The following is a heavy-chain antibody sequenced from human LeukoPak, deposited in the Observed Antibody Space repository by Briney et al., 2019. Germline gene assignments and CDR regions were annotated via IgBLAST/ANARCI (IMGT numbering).Heavy chain of an antibody. D-gene: IGHD6-19*01. J-gene: IGHJ4*02. CDR1: GFTFSSYW. V-gene: IGHV3-23*01. Sequence: GGSLRLSCAASGFTFSSYWMSWVRQAPGKGLEWVSAISGSGGSTYYADSVKGRFTISRDNSKNTLYLQMNSLRAEDTAVYYCAKDGRYSSGWFDYWGQGTLVTVSS. CDR3: AKDGRYSSGWFDY. CDR2: ISGSGGST.